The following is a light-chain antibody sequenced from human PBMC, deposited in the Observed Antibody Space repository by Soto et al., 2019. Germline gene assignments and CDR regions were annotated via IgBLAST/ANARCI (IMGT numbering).Light chain of an antibody. CDR1: QSISTW. V-gene: IGKV1-5*03. CDR2: QAS. J-gene: IGKJ1*01. Sequence: DIQMTQSPSTLSASVGDRVTITCRASQSISTWLAWYQQKLGIAPKLLIYQASSLGSGVPSRFSGSGSGTEFTLTISSLQPDDFATYYCQQYNSYRTFGQGTKVEIK. CDR3: QQYNSYRT.